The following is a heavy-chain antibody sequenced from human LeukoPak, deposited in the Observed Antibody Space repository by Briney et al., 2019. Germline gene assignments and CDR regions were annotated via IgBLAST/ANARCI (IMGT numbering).Heavy chain of an antibody. CDR3: ARGFQQWLNFDY. D-gene: IGHD6-19*01. V-gene: IGHV4-61*08. CDR2: VYYSGST. J-gene: IGHJ4*02. Sequence: PSETLSLTCTVSGGSISSGGYYWSWIRQPPGKGLEWIGYVYYSGSTNYNPSLKSRVTISVDTSKNQFSLKLSSVTAADTAVYYCARGFQQWLNFDYWGQGTLVTVSS. CDR1: GGSISSGGYY.